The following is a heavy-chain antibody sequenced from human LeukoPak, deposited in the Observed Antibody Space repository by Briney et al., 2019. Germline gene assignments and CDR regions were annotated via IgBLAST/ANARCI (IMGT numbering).Heavy chain of an antibody. Sequence: PGGSLRLSCAASGFTFSSYGMRWVRQAPGKGLEWAAVIWYDGSNKYYADSVKGRFTISRDNSKNTLYLQMNSLRAEDTAVYYCARDGGLRRYFDWFPNDAFDIWGQGTMVTVSS. V-gene: IGHV3-33*01. D-gene: IGHD3-9*01. CDR1: GFTFSSYG. CDR2: IWYDGSNK. CDR3: ARDGGLRRYFDWFPNDAFDI. J-gene: IGHJ3*02.